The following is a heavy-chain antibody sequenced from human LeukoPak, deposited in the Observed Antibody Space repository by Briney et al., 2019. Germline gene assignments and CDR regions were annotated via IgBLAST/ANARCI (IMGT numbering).Heavy chain of an antibody. CDR2: IKQDGSEK. CDR1: GFTFSSYW. V-gene: IGHV3-7*01. Sequence: GGSLRLSCAASGFTFSSYWMSWVRQAPGKGLEWVANIKQDGSEKYYVDSVKGRLTISRDNAKNSLYLQMNSLRAEDTAAYYCAFDYYYGMDVWGQGTTVTVSS. J-gene: IGHJ6*02. CDR3: AFDYYYGMDV.